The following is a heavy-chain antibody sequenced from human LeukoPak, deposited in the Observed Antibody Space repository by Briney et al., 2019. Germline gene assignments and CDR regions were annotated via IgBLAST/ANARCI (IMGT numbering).Heavy chain of an antibody. CDR2: ISASNGNT. Sequence: ASVKVSCKASGYTFTSYGISWVRQAPGQGLEWMGWISASNGNTDHAQKFQGRVTTTTDTSTTTAYMELRSLRSDDTAVYYCARDTSYSWYDTFGDYWGQGTLVTVSS. J-gene: IGHJ4*02. CDR3: ARDTSYSWYDTFGDY. D-gene: IGHD6-13*01. V-gene: IGHV1-18*01. CDR1: GYTFTSYG.